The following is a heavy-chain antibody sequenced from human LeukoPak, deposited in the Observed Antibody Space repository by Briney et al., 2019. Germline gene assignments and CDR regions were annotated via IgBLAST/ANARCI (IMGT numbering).Heavy chain of an antibody. D-gene: IGHD4-11*01. Sequence: GGSLRLSCAASGFTFSTYAMSWVRQAPGKGLEWVSLISGSGGSAYYADSVKGRFTISRDNGKNTLSLQMNSLRAEDTALYYCAKERLTTTTFDSWGRGTLVTVSS. J-gene: IGHJ4*02. CDR1: GFTFSTYA. CDR2: ISGSGGSA. V-gene: IGHV3-23*01. CDR3: AKERLTTTTFDS.